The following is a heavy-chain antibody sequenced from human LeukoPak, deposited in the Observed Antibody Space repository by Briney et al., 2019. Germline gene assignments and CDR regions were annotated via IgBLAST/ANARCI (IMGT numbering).Heavy chain of an antibody. V-gene: IGHV4-39*01. Sequence: PSETLSLTCTVSGGSISSSSYYWGWIRPPPGKGLEWIGSIYYSGSTYYNPSLKSRVTISVDTSKNQFSLKLSSVTAADTAVYYCARLCSSTSCYGDLYYYYGMDVWGQGTTVTVSS. CDR2: IYYSGST. CDR3: ARLCSSTSCYGDLYYYYGMDV. CDR1: GGSISSSSYY. D-gene: IGHD2-2*01. J-gene: IGHJ6*02.